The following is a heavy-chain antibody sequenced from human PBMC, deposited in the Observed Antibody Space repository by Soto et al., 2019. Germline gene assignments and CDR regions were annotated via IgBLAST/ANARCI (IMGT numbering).Heavy chain of an antibody. J-gene: IGHJ4*02. V-gene: IGHV3-30*18. CDR1: GFTFSNYG. Sequence: QVQLVESGGGVVQPGRSLRLSCAGSGFTFSNYGLHWVRQAPGKGLEWVAVISYDGSHKYYADSVKGRFTISRDNSNNMLYLKRASLRAGDTAVYSWGKDGPPRFCGRSSSPPGGAYWAQEPLVPFSS. CDR2: ISYDGSHK. D-gene: IGHD2-15*01. CDR3: GKDGPPRFCGRSSSPPGGAY.